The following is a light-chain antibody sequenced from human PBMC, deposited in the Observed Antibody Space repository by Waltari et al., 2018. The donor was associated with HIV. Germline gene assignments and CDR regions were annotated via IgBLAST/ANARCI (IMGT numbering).Light chain of an antibody. Sequence: QSALTQPTSASGSPGQSVTISCTGTSSDVGGYNYLPWYQQHPGKAPKLMIYEVTKRPSGVPHRFSASKSGNTASLTVSGLQADDEADYYCSSYAGSNNFWVFGGGTKLTVL. V-gene: IGLV2-8*01. CDR1: SSDVGGYNY. J-gene: IGLJ3*02. CDR2: EVT. CDR3: SSYAGSNNFWV.